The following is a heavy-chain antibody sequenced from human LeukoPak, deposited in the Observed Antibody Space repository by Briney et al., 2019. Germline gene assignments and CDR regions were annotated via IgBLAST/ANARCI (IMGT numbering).Heavy chain of an antibody. V-gene: IGHV3-7*03. J-gene: IGHJ4*02. Sequence: PGGSLRLSCAASEFAFTSYWMSWVRQAPGKGLEWVANIKQDGSEKNYVDSVKGRFTISRDNAKKSLFLQMNSLRAEDTAVYYCASGLWTYGYRGQRTLVTVSS. CDR3: ASGLWTYGY. D-gene: IGHD3-10*01. CDR2: IKQDGSEK. CDR1: EFAFTSYW.